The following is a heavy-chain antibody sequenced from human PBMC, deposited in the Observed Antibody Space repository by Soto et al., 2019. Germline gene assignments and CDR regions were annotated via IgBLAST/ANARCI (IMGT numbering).Heavy chain of an antibody. CDR1: GFTFSNFG. CDR3: AKDLDVVMVLPAPRGLDV. D-gene: IGHD2-8*01. CDR2: ISYDGRSE. Sequence: PGGSLRLSCVGSGFTFSNFGMHWVRQAPGKGLEWVAGISYDGRSESYVDSVRGRFTLSRDNSKNTLSLQMISLRPEDTGVYYCAKDLDVVMVLPAPRGLDVWRQGTTVTVSS. J-gene: IGHJ6*02. V-gene: IGHV3-30*18.